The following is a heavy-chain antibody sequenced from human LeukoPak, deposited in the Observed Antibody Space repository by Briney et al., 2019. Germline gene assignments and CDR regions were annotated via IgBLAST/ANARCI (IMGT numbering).Heavy chain of an antibody. J-gene: IGHJ5*02. CDR3: ARDLNEANSSGYYYGWFDP. D-gene: IGHD3-22*01. V-gene: IGHV3-20*01. CDR2: INWNGGST. Sequence: PGGSLRLSCAASGFTFDDYGMSWVRQAPGKGLEWVSGINWNGGSTGYADSVKGRFTISRDNAKNSLYLQMNSLRAEDTALYHCARDLNEANSSGYYYGWFDPWGQGTLVTVSS. CDR1: GFTFDDYG.